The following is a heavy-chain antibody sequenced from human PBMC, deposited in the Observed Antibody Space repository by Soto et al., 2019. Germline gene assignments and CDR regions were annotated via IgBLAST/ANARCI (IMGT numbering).Heavy chain of an antibody. CDR2: IYWDDDK. CDR3: IQSRCGGDCLQSYASYYYYGMDV. Sequence: QITLKESGPTLVKPTQTLTLTCTFSAFSLSTGGVGVGWIRQPPGKALEWLALIYWDDDKRYSPSLRSRLTITKDTSNNQVVHTMTNMDPVDTATYYCIQSRCGGDCLQSYASYYYYGMDVWGQGTTVTVSS. CDR1: AFSLSTGGVG. V-gene: IGHV2-5*02. D-gene: IGHD2-21*02. J-gene: IGHJ6*02.